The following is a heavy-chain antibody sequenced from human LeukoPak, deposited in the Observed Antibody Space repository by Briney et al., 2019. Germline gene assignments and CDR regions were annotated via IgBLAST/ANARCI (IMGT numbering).Heavy chain of an antibody. CDR1: GFTFSSYS. CDR3: ARDQGTTYYYDSSGYTFDC. J-gene: IGHJ4*02. D-gene: IGHD3-22*01. V-gene: IGHV3-21*01. CDR2: ISSSSSYI. Sequence: GGSLRLSCAASGFTFSSYSMNWVRQAPGKGLEWVSSISSSSSYIYYADSVKGRFTISRDNAKNSLYLQMNSLRAEDTAVYYCARDQGTTYYYDSSGYTFDCWGQGTLVTVSS.